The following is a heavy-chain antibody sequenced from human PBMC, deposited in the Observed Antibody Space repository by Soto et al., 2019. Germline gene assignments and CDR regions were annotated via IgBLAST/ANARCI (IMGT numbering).Heavy chain of an antibody. CDR3: ARAYCSSVSCYAGGWYYFDY. Sequence: QVQLVQSGAEVKKPGSSVKVSCKASGGTFSSYTISWVRQAPGQGLEWMGRIIPILGIANYAQKYQGRVTITAEKSASKANMERSSLRSEDTAVYYCARAYCSSVSCYAGGWYYFDYWGQGTLVTVSS. D-gene: IGHD2-2*01. CDR1: GGTFSSYT. CDR2: IIPILGIA. J-gene: IGHJ4*02. V-gene: IGHV1-69*02.